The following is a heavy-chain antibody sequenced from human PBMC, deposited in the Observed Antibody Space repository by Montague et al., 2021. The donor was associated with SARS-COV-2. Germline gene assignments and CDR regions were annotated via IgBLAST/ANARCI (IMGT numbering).Heavy chain of an antibody. CDR1: GVSISGYTYF. CDR3: ARHRVASGWNYFDP. V-gene: IGHV4-39*01. Sequence: SETLSLTCTVSGVSISGYTYFWGWIRQPPGKGLEWIASVYYSGSTYYNPSLKSRVTISVDTSKNQSFLQVSSVTAADSAIYYCARHRVASGWNYFDPWGRGTLVTVSS. J-gene: IGHJ5*02. D-gene: IGHD1-7*01. CDR2: VYYSGST.